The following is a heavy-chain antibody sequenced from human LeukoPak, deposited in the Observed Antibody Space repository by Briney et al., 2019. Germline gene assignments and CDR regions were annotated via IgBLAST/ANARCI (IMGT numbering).Heavy chain of an antibody. CDR1: PGFISKYY. CDR2: IYTSGST. D-gene: IGHD1-26*01. CDR3: ARGGSQFDY. Sequence: SETLSLTCTLAPGFISKYYWSWIRQPAGKGLEWIGRIYTSGSTNYNPSLKSRVTMSVDTSKNQFSLRLSSVTAADTAVYYCARGGSQFDYWGQGTLVTVSS. V-gene: IGHV4-4*07. J-gene: IGHJ4*02.